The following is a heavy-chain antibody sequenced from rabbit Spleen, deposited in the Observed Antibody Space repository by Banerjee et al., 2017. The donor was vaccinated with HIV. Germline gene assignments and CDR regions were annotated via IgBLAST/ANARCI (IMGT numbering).Heavy chain of an antibody. CDR3: ARDTSSSFSSYGMDL. J-gene: IGHJ6*01. CDR1: RFSFNDRDV. Sequence: QEQLEESGGGLVKPEGSLTLTCKASRFSFNDRDVMCWVRQAPGKGLELIACIYVSVGSTWYASWAKGRFTISKTSSTTVTLQMTSLTAADTATYFCARDTSSSFSSYGMDLWGQGTLVTVS. CDR2: IYVSVGST. D-gene: IGHD1-1*01. V-gene: IGHV1S45*01.